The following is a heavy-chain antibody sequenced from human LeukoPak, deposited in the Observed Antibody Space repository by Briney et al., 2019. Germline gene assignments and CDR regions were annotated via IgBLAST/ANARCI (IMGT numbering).Heavy chain of an antibody. V-gene: IGHV4-59*01. CDR3: ATEGIVGATRGAVAFDI. D-gene: IGHD1-26*01. Sequence: SETLSLTCTVSGGSISSYYWSWIRQPPGKGLEWIGYIYYGGSTNYNPSLKSRVTISVDTSKNQFSLKLSSVTAADTAVYYCATEGIVGATRGAVAFDIWGQGTMVTVSS. J-gene: IGHJ3*02. CDR2: IYYGGST. CDR1: GGSISSYY.